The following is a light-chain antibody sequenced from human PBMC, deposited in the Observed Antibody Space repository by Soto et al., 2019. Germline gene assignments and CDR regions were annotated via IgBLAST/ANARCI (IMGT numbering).Light chain of an antibody. CDR3: QQYYSTPYT. V-gene: IGKV4-1*01. Sequence: DIVMTQSPDSLAVSLGERATINCKSSQSVLYSSNNKNYLAWYQQKPGQPPKLLIYWASTRESGVHDRFSGSGSGTDFTLTMSSLHAEDVAVYYCQQYYSTPYTVVQGTKLEIK. CDR1: QSVLYSSNNKNY. J-gene: IGKJ2*01. CDR2: WAS.